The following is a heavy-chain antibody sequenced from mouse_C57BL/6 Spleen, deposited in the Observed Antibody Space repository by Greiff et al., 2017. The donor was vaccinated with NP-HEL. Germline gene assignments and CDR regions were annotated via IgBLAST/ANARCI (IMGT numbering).Heavy chain of an antibody. V-gene: IGHV5-17*01. Sequence: EVKLVESGGGLVKPGGSLKLSCAASGFTFSDYGMHWVRQAPEKGLEWVAYISSGSSTIYYADTVKGRFTISRDNAKNTLFLQMTSLRSEDTAMYYCARTKAYYWYFDYWGKGTTLTVSS. J-gene: IGHJ2*01. CDR3: ARTKAYYWYFDY. CDR2: ISSGSSTI. D-gene: IGHD2-10*01. CDR1: GFTFSDYG.